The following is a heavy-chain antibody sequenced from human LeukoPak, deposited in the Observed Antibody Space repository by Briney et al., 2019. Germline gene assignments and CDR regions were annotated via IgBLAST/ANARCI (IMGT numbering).Heavy chain of an antibody. V-gene: IGHV4-34*01. CDR3: ARTPGYSRSYRY. CDR2: INHSGST. Sequence: SETLSLTCAVSGGSFSGYYWSWIRQPPGKGLEWIGEINHSGSTNYNPSLKSRVTISVDTSKNQFSLKLTSVTAADTAVYYCARTPGYSRSYRYWGQGILVTVSS. CDR1: GGSFSGYY. D-gene: IGHD6-6*01. J-gene: IGHJ4*02.